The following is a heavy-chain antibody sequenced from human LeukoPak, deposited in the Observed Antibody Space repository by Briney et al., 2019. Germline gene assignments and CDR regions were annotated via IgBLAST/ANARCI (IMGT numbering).Heavy chain of an antibody. CDR3: ARGMVRGVIYYYGMDV. CDR1: GFTFSSYS. V-gene: IGHV3-21*01. Sequence: GGSLRLSCAASGFTFSSYSMNWVRQAPGKGLEWVSSISSSSSYIYYADSVKGRFTISRDNAKNSLYLQMNSLRAEDTAVYYCARGMVRGVIYYYGMDVWGKGTTVTVSS. J-gene: IGHJ6*04. D-gene: IGHD3-10*01. CDR2: ISSSSSYI.